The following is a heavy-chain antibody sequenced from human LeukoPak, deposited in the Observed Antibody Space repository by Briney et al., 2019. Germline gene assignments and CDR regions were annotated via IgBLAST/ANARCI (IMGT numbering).Heavy chain of an antibody. CDR3: ARGPYSANCYVGDY. CDR2: INSDGSST. J-gene: IGHJ4*02. V-gene: IGHV3-74*01. CDR1: GFTFSNYW. Sequence: GGSLRLSCAASGFTFSNYWMHWVRQAPGKGLVWVSRINSDGSSTSYADSVKGRFTISRDNAKNTLYLQMNSLSAVDTAVYYCARGPYSANCYVGDYWGQGTLVTVSS. D-gene: IGHD1-26*01.